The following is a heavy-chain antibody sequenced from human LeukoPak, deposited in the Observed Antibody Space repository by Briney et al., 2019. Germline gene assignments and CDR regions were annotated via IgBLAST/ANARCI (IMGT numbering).Heavy chain of an antibody. V-gene: IGHV4-4*07. CDR1: GGSVSSYY. CDR3: ARDKYYYDSSGSIRFDY. Sequence: SETLSLTCTVSGGSVSSYYWSWIRQPAGKGLEWIGRIYTSGSTNYNPSLKSRVTMSVDTSKNQFSLKLSSVTAADTAVYYCARDKYYYDSSGSIRFDYWGQGTLVTVSS. CDR2: IYTSGST. D-gene: IGHD3-22*01. J-gene: IGHJ4*02.